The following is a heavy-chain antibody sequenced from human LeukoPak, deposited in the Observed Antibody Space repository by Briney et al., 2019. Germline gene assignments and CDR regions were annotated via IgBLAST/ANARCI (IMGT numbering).Heavy chain of an antibody. D-gene: IGHD3-10*01. Sequence: SETLSLTCTVSGGSISSYYWSWIRQPPGKGLEWIGYIYYTGSTNYNPSLRSRATISVDTSKHQFSLKLTSVTAADPAVYYCARHEERTMVRGSFGYWGQGTLATVSS. V-gene: IGHV4-59*08. CDR2: IYYTGST. CDR3: ARHEERTMVRGSFGY. CDR1: GGSISSYY. J-gene: IGHJ4*02.